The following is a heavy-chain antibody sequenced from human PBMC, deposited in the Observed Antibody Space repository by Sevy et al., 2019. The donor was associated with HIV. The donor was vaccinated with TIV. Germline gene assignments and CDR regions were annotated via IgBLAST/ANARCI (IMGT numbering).Heavy chain of an antibody. V-gene: IGHV3-15*01. CDR2: IKSKTDGGTT. Sequence: GTLRLSCAASGFTFSNAWMSWVRQAPGKGLEWVGRIKSKTDGGTTDYAAPVKGRFTISRDDSKNTLYLQMNSLKTEDTAVYYCTTEGDGYCTNGVCYTPDAFDIWGQGTMVTVSS. D-gene: IGHD2-8*01. CDR3: TTEGDGYCTNGVCYTPDAFDI. CDR1: GFTFSNAW. J-gene: IGHJ3*02.